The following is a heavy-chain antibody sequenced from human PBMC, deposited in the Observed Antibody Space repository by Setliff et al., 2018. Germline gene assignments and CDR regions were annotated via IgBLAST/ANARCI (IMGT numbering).Heavy chain of an antibody. J-gene: IGHJ4*02. D-gene: IGHD4-17*01. Sequence: AGGSLRLSCAASGFTFSSYAMTWVRQAPGKGLEWVSAISGSGDATYYADSVKGRFTISRDNSKNTLYLQMNSPRAEDTAVYYCAKATTVTPTLGYFDYWGQGTLVTVSS. V-gene: IGHV3-23*01. CDR2: ISGSGDAT. CDR1: GFTFSSYA. CDR3: AKATTVTPTLGYFDY.